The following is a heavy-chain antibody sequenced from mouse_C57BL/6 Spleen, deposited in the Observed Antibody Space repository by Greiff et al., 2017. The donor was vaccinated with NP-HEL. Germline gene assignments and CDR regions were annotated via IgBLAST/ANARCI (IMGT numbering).Heavy chain of an antibody. V-gene: IGHV5-9-1*02. CDR3: TRVGYYGSSLSWFAY. D-gene: IGHD1-1*01. Sequence: DVKLVESGEGLVKPGGSLKLSCAASGFTFSSYSMSWVRQTPEKRLEWVAYISSGGDYIYYADTVKGRFTISRDNARNTLYLQMSSLKSEDTAMYYCTRVGYYGSSLSWFAYWGQGTLVTVSA. CDR2: ISSGGDYI. CDR1: GFTFSSYS. J-gene: IGHJ3*01.